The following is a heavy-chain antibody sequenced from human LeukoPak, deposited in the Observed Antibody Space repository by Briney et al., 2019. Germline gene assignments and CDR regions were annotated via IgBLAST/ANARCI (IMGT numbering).Heavy chain of an antibody. D-gene: IGHD3-22*01. V-gene: IGHV1-2*02. CDR2: INPNSGDT. J-gene: IGHJ4*02. CDR3: ARDERYDSSGYPFDY. CDR1: GYTFTGYY. Sequence: ASVKVSCKASGYTFTGYYMHWVRQAPGQGLEWMGWINPNSGDTNYAQKFQGRVTMTRDTSISTAYMELSSLRSDDTAMFYCARDERYDSSGYPFDYWGQGTLVTVSS.